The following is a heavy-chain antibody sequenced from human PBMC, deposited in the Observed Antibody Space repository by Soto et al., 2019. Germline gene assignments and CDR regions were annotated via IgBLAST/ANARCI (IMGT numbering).Heavy chain of an antibody. Sequence: SETLSLTCTVSGASVSTDGYYWSWIRQPPGKGLEWIGYMYYTGSTGYNPSLKSRITTSIDTSKNQFSLRLSSVTAADTAVYYCARVSRLAPVATGYHHSMDVWGQGTTVS. CDR1: GASVSTDGYY. CDR3: ARVSRLAPVATGYHHSMDV. CDR2: MYYTGST. D-gene: IGHD5-12*01. V-gene: IGHV4-61*08. J-gene: IGHJ6*02.